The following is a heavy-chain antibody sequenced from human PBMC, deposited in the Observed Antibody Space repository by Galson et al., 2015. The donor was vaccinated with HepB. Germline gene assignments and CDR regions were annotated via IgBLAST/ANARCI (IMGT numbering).Heavy chain of an antibody. J-gene: IGHJ6*03. V-gene: IGHV1-8*01. CDR3: ARAHPPDYDFWSGYYYYYYMDV. Sequence: SVKVSCKASGYTFTRYDINWVRQATGQGLEWMGWMNPNSGNTGYAQKFQGRVTMTRNTSISTAYMELSSLRSEDTAVYYCARAHPPDYDFWSGYYYYYYMDVWGKGTTVTVSS. CDR2: MNPNSGNT. CDR1: GYTFTRYD. D-gene: IGHD3-3*01.